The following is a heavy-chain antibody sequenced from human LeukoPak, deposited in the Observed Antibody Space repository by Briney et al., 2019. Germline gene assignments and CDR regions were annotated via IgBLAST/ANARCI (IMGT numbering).Heavy chain of an antibody. CDR1: GFTFSSYA. D-gene: IGHD3-22*01. CDR2: ISGSGGST. J-gene: IGHJ3*02. V-gene: IGHV3-23*01. CDR3: AKAGLPWVSSYYDSSGSPDAFDI. Sequence: QPGGSLRLSCAASGFTFSSYAMSWVRQAPGKGLEWVSAISGSGGSTYYADSVKGRFTISRDNSKNTLYLQMNSLRAEDTAVYYCAKAGLPWVSSYYDSSGSPDAFDIWGQGTMVTVSS.